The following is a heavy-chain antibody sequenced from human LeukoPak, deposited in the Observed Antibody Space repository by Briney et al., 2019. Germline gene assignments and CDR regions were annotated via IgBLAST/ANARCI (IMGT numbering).Heavy chain of an antibody. CDR3: ARGGLTITIFGVATYYFDY. CDR1: GGSISSYY. Sequence: SETLSLTCTVSGGSISSYYWSWIRQPPGKGLEWIGYIYYSGSTNYNPSLKSRVTISIDTSKNQFSLKLSSVTAADTAVYYCARGGLTITIFGVATYYFDYWGQGTLVTVSS. D-gene: IGHD3-3*01. J-gene: IGHJ4*02. V-gene: IGHV4-59*01. CDR2: IYYSGST.